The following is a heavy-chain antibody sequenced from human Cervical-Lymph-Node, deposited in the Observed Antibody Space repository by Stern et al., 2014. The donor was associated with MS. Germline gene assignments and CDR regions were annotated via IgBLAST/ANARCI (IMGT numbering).Heavy chain of an antibody. Sequence: VQLVQSGGGVVQPGRSLRLSCAASGFTLSSYALHWVRQAPGKGLEWVAVVQYDGSDKYYANSVKGRFTISRDNSKNTLDLQMNSLRPEDTAVYYCARVWTTFSVHFYYGMDVWGQGTTVTVSS. V-gene: IGHV3-30*01. CDR3: ARVWTTFSVHFYYGMDV. J-gene: IGHJ6*02. CDR1: GFTLSSYA. D-gene: IGHD2/OR15-2a*01. CDR2: VQYDGSDK.